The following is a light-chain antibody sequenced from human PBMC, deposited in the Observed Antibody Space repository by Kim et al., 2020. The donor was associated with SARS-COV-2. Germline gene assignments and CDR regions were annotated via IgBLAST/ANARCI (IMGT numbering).Light chain of an antibody. Sequence: LSPGERATPSCRASQSVSSNYFAWYQQKPGQAPRLLVYGASTRPAGIPDRFTGSGSGTDFTLTINRLEPEDFVVYYCQQYGSSPYTFGQGTKLEI. CDR1: QSVSSNY. V-gene: IGKV3-20*01. CDR2: GAS. CDR3: QQYGSSPYT. J-gene: IGKJ2*01.